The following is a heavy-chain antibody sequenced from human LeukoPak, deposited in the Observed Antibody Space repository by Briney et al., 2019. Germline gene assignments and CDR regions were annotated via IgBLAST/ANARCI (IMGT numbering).Heavy chain of an antibody. CDR3: ARDAGVTTVYGWFDP. CDR1: GGSISSYY. V-gene: IGHV4-59*01. CDR2: IYYSGST. Sequence: SETLSLTCTVSGGSISSYYWSWIRQPPGKGLEWIGYIYYSGSTNYNPSLKSRVTISVDTSKNQFSLKLSSVTAADTAVYYCARDAGVTTVYGWFDPWGRGTLVTVSS. D-gene: IGHD4-11*01. J-gene: IGHJ2*01.